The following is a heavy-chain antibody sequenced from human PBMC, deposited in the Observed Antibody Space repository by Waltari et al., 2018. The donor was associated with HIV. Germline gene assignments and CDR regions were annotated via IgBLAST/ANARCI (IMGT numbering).Heavy chain of an antibody. CDR1: VFTFSSYG. Sequence: QVQLLESGGGVVQPGGSLRLSCSVSVFTFSSYGMHWVRQAPGKGLEWVAVIWYDGSKKYYADSVKGRFTISRDNSKNTLYLQMNSLRDEDTAVYYCARGVHDFYYGMDVWGQGTSVTVSS. CDR2: IWYDGSKK. CDR3: ARGVHDFYYGMDV. J-gene: IGHJ6*02. V-gene: IGHV3-33*01.